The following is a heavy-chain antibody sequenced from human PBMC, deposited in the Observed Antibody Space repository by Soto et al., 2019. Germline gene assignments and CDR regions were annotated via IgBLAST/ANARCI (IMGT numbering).Heavy chain of an antibody. V-gene: IGHV3-30*18. Sequence: GGSLRLSCGASGFTFSTYGMHWVRQAPGKGLEWVAVISYDGTNKYYADSVKGRFTVSRDNSKNTLYLLMNSLRAEDTAVYYCAKVSDRHYAMDVWGQGTTVTASS. CDR1: GFTFSTYG. CDR2: ISYDGTNK. J-gene: IGHJ6*02. CDR3: AKVSDRHYAMDV.